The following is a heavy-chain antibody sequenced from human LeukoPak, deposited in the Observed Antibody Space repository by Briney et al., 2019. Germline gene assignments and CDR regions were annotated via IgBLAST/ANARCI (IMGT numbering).Heavy chain of an antibody. V-gene: IGHV4-34*01. D-gene: IGHD3-10*01. Sequence: SETLSLTCAVYGGSFSGYYWSRIRQPPGKGLEWTGEINHSGSTNYNPSLKSRVTISVDTSKNQFSLKLSSVTAADTAVYYCARVSGPWFGEPPKIRYYFDYWGQGTLVTVSS. CDR3: ARVSGPWFGEPPKIRYYFDY. J-gene: IGHJ4*02. CDR2: INHSGST. CDR1: GGSFSGYY.